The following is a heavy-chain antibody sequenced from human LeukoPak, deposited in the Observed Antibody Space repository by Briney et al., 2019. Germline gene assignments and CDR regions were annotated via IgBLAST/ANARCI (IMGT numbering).Heavy chain of an antibody. D-gene: IGHD2-15*01. V-gene: IGHV4-39*01. CDR2: IYDSGST. Sequence: PSETLSLTCTVSGGSISSSSYSWGWIRQRPGKGLEWIGSIYDSGSTYYNPSLKSRVTISVDTSKNQFSLKLSSVTAADTAVYYYATRPSSCWALPRGFDIWGQGTMVTVSS. CDR3: ATRPSSCWALPRGFDI. J-gene: IGHJ3*02. CDR1: GGSISSSSYS.